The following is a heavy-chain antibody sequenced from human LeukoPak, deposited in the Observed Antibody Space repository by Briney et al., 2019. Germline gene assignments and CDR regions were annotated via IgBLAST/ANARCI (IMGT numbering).Heavy chain of an antibody. CDR2: ISYDGSNK. CDR3: AKDRRVGDRGCGWNDYYFDY. J-gene: IGHJ4*02. D-gene: IGHD1-1*01. Sequence: GRSLRLSCAASGFIFSSYGMHWVRQAPGKGLEWVAVISYDGSNKYYADSVKGRFTISRDNSKNTLYLQINSLRAEDTAVYYCAKDRRVGDRGCGWNDYYFDYWGQGTLVTVSS. V-gene: IGHV3-30*18. CDR1: GFIFSSYG.